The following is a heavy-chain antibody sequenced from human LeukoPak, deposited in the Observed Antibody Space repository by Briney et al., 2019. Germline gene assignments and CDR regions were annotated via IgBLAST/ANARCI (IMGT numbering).Heavy chain of an antibody. J-gene: IGHJ1*01. CDR2: INHSGST. Sequence: PSESLSLTFAVYGGSFSGYYWSWIRQPPGKRMELNGEINHSGSTNYNPSLKSRVTISVDTSKNQFSLKLSSVTAADTAVYYCARARIAAAGTGYFQHWGQGTLVTVSS. V-gene: IGHV4-34*01. D-gene: IGHD6-13*01. CDR3: ARARIAAAGTGYFQH. CDR1: GGSFSGYY.